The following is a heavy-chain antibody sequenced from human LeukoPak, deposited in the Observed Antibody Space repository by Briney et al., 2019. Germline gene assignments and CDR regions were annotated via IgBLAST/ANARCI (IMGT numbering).Heavy chain of an antibody. D-gene: IGHD2-8*01. CDR1: GFTFSSYA. V-gene: IGHV3-23*01. CDR2: LSGSGAGT. J-gene: IGHJ4*02. CDR3: AKMVREFYTISYYFDY. Sequence: GGSLRLSCAVSGFTFSSYAMNWVRRAPGKGRVWVSGLSGSGAGTYYADSVKGRFTISRDNSKNTLYLQMNSLRAEDTAVYYCAKMVREFYTISYYFDYWGQGTLVTVSS.